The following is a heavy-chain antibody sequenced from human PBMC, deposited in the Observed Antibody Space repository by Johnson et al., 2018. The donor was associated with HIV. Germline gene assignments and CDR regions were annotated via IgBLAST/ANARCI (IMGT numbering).Heavy chain of an antibody. CDR3: ARDTWDAFDI. CDR2: ISWNSGSI. J-gene: IGHJ3*02. Sequence: QVQLVESGGGLVQPGGSLRLSCAASGFTFSTYDMHWVRQATGKGLEWVSGISWNSGSIGYADSVKGRFTISRDNSKNTLYLQMNSLRAEDTAVYYCARDTWDAFDIWGQGTMVTVSS. CDR1: GFTFSTYD. V-gene: IGHV3-NL1*01.